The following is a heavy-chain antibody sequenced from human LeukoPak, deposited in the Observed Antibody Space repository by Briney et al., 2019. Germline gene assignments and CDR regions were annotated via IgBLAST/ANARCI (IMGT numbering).Heavy chain of an antibody. D-gene: IGHD5-24*01. J-gene: IGHJ4*02. CDR1: GFPFSSYW. Sequence: PGGSLRLSCAASGFPFSSYWMSWVRQAPGKGLEWVANIKPDGSEKSYVDSVKGRFTISRDNAKNSLYLQVNSLRAEDTAVYYCARGQMAGYWGQGTLVTVSS. CDR3: ARGQMAGY. CDR2: IKPDGSEK. V-gene: IGHV3-7*05.